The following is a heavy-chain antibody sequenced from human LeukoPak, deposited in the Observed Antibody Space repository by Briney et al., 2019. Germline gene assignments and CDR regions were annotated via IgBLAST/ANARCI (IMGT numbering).Heavy chain of an antibody. CDR1: GGSISSGGYY. V-gene: IGHV4-30-2*01. CDR2: IYQSGST. Sequence: PSETLSLTCTVSGGSISSGGYYWRWIRQPPGKGLEWIGYIYQSGSTYYNPSLKSRVSISVDRSKNQFSLKVYSVTAADTAVYYCAREAEDYYYYMDVWGKGTTVTVSS. J-gene: IGHJ6*03. CDR3: AREAEDYYYYMDV.